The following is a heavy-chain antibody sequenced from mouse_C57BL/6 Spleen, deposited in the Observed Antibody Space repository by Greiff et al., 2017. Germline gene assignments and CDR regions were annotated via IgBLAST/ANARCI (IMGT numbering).Heavy chain of an antibody. Sequence: QVQLQQSGAELVKPGASVKLSCKASGYTFTSYWMQWVKQRPGQGLEWIGEIDPSDSYHNYNQKFKGKATLTVDTSSSTAYMQLSSLTSEDSAVYYCASYYSNHGYFDYWGQGTTLTVSS. CDR3: ASYYSNHGYFDY. D-gene: IGHD2-5*01. CDR2: IDPSDSYH. J-gene: IGHJ2*01. V-gene: IGHV1-50*01. CDR1: GYTFTSYW.